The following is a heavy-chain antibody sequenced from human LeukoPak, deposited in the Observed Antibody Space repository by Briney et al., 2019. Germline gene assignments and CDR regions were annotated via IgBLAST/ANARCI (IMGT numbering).Heavy chain of an antibody. CDR2: INPSGGST. D-gene: IGHD1-26*01. V-gene: IGHV1-46*01. J-gene: IGHJ4*02. Sequence: ASVKVSCKASGYTFTSYYMHWVRQAPGQGLEWMGIINPSGGSTSYAQKFQGRVTMTRDTSTSTVYMELSSLRSKDTAVYYCARGGSIVGATVIFDYWGQGTLVTVSS. CDR1: GYTFTSYY. CDR3: ARGGSIVGATVIFDY.